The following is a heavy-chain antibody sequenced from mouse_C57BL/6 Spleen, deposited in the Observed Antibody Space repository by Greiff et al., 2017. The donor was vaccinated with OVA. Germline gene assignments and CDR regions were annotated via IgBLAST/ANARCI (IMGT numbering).Heavy chain of an antibody. Sequence: VQLQQPGAELVKPGASVKLSCKASGYTFTSYWMQWVKQRPGQGLEWIGEIDPSDSYPNYNQKFKGKATLTVDTTSSTAYMQLSSLTAEDSAVYYCSRRTADYWGQGTTLTVSS. V-gene: IGHV1-50*01. CDR3: SRRTADY. J-gene: IGHJ2*01. CDR1: GYTFTSYW. D-gene: IGHD4-1*01. CDR2: IDPSDSYP.